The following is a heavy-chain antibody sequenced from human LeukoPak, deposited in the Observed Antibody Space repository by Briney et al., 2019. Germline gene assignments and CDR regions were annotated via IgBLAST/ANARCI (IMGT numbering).Heavy chain of an antibody. J-gene: IGHJ4*02. CDR2: IIPIFGTA. V-gene: IGHV1-69*05. D-gene: IGHD1-26*01. CDR1: GGTFSSYA. Sequence: ASVKVFCKASGGTFSSYAISWVRQAPGQGLEWMGGIIPIFGTANYAQKFQGRVTITTDESTSTAYMELSSLRSEDTAVYYCAAFVVGATGPFDYWGQGTLVTVSS. CDR3: AAFVVGATGPFDY.